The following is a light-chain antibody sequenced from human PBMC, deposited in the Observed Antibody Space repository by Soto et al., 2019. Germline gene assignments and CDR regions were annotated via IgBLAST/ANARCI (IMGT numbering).Light chain of an antibody. CDR1: QSVRSN. J-gene: IGKJ4*01. CDR3: QQYNTWPLT. CDR2: GAF. Sequence: EIVMTQSPVTLSVSPGERATLSCRASQSVRSNLAWYQQKPGQAPSLLIYGAFTRATGIPTRFSGTGSGTEFTLTISSLQSEDFALYYCQQYNTWPLTFGGGTKVDIK. V-gene: IGKV3-15*01.